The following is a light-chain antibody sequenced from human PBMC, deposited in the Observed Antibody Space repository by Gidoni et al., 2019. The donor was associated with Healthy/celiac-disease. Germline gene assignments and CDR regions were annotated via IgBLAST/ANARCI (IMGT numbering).Light chain of an antibody. CDR3: QQRSNWPIT. J-gene: IGKJ5*01. CDR2: DAS. CDR1: QSVSSY. V-gene: IGKV3-11*01. Sequence: EIVLTQSPATLSLSPGERATLSCRASQSVSSYLAWYQQKPGQAPRLLIYDASNRATGIPARFSGSGSGTDFTLTISSLEPEDFAVYYCQQRSNWPITVGQXTRLEIK.